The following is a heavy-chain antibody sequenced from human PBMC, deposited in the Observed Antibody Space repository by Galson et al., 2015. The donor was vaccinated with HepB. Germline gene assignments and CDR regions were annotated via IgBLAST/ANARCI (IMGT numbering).Heavy chain of an antibody. CDR3: ARDLIGYIDY. CDR1: GYTFTSYY. CDR2: INPSGGTT. V-gene: IGHV1-46*01. D-gene: IGHD2-15*01. Sequence: SVKVSCKASGYTFTSYYMHWVRQAPGQGLEWMGMINPSGGTTSYAQEFQGRVTMTRDTSTSAVYMELSSLRSEDTAVYYCARDLIGYIDYWGQGALVTVSS. J-gene: IGHJ4*02.